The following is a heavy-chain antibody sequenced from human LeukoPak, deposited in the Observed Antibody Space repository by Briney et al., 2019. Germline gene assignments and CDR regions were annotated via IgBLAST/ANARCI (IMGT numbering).Heavy chain of an antibody. CDR3: AKGTFDWSFPLYFDS. J-gene: IGHJ4*02. V-gene: IGHV3-23*01. Sequence: PGGSLRLSCAASGFTFSSYAMSWVRQAPGKGLEWVSAISGSGGSTYYADSVKGRFTISRDNSKNTLYLQMNSLRAEDTAVYYCAKGTFDWSFPLYFDSWGQGILVTVSS. CDR1: GFTFSSYA. CDR2: ISGSGGST. D-gene: IGHD3-9*01.